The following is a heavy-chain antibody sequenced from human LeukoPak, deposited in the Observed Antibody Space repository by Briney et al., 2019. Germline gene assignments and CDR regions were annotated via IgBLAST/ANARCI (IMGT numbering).Heavy chain of an antibody. J-gene: IGHJ6*02. CDR1: GYTFPSYF. V-gene: IGHV1-46*01. Sequence: ASVKVSCKASGYTFPSYFMHWVRQAPGQWLEWMGIINPTGGSTTYAQKFQGRVTMTRDTSTSTVYMELSSLRSDDTAVYYCARSIAVAGTDYYYYGMDVWGQGTTVTVSS. CDR3: ARSIAVAGTDYYYYGMDV. CDR2: INPTGGST. D-gene: IGHD6-19*01.